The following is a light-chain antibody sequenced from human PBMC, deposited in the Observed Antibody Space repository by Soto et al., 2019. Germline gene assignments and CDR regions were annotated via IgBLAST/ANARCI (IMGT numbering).Light chain of an antibody. Sequence: QSALAQPASVSGSPGQSITISCTGTSSDVGGYNYVSWYQQEPGKAPKLMIYDVRTRPSGVSNRFSGSRSCTTASLTISGLQAEDEADDYCFSYTSGSTRGVFGGGTKLTVL. J-gene: IGLJ2*01. CDR3: FSYTSGSTRGV. V-gene: IGLV2-14*01. CDR2: DVR. CDR1: SSDVGGYNY.